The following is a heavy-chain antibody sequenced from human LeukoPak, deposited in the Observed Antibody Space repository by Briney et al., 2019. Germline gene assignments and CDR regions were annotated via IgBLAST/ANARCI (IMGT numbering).Heavy chain of an antibody. Sequence: ETLSLTCTVSGGSISSYYWSWVRQPPGKGLEWVGRINTESDGGTADYAAPVKGRFTISRDDSKRTLYLQMNSLKTEDTAVYYCASGGSIFDYWAQGTLVTVSS. D-gene: IGHD3-10*01. J-gene: IGHJ4*02. CDR3: ASGGSIFDY. CDR1: GGSISSYY. V-gene: IGHV3-15*01. CDR2: INTESDGGTA.